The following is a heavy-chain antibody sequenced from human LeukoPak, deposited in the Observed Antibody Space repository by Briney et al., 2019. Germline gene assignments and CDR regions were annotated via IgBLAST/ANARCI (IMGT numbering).Heavy chain of an antibody. CDR3: AKEGAAAGLGYYYYYMDV. J-gene: IGHJ6*03. CDR2: ISGSGGST. V-gene: IGHV3-23*01. CDR1: GFTFSSYA. D-gene: IGHD6-13*01. Sequence: GGSLRLSCAASGFTFSSYAMSWVRQAPGKGLEWVSAISGSGGSTYYADSVKGRFTISRDNSKNTLYLQMNSLRAEDTAVYYCAKEGAAAGLGYYYYYMDVWGKGTTVTVSS.